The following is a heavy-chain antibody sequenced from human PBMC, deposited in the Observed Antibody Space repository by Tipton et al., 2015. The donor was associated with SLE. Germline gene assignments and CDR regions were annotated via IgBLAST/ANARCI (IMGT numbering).Heavy chain of an antibody. D-gene: IGHD6-19*01. V-gene: IGHV4-59*11. CDR3: ARGPFQRWPPGAY. J-gene: IGHJ4*02. Sequence: TLSLTCTVSGGSISSHYWSWIRRPPGQGLEWIGEIADTGSPNYNPSLKSRVTISLDTSKSQFSLILNSLTAADTAVYYCARGPFQRWPPGAYWGQGTLVTVSS. CDR1: GGSISSHY. CDR2: IADTGSP.